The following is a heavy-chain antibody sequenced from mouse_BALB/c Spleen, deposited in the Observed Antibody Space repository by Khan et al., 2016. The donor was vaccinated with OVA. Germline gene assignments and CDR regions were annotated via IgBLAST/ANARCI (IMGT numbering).Heavy chain of an antibody. V-gene: IGHV1-18*01. CDR1: GYIFTDYN. Sequence: VQLQQSGPELVKPGASVKIPCKASGYIFTDYNMDWVKQSHGKSLEWIGDITPNNGGTIYNQKFKDKATLTVDKSSSTAYMELRSLTSEDTAVYYCTRTGYGSLGYWGQGTTLTVSS. CDR2: ITPNNGGT. D-gene: IGHD1-1*01. CDR3: TRTGYGSLGY. J-gene: IGHJ2*01.